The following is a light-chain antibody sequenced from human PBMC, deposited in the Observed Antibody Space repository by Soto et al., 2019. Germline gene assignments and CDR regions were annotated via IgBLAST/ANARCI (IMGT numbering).Light chain of an antibody. Sequence: QSALTQPPSASGSPGQSVTISCTGTSSDVGGYNYVSWYQQHPGKAPILMIYDVTTRPSGVPDRFSGSKSGNTASLTVSGLQAEDEADYYCSSYAGSNNLVFGGGTKVTVL. CDR1: SSDVGGYNY. CDR3: SSYAGSNNLV. V-gene: IGLV2-8*01. J-gene: IGLJ2*01. CDR2: DVT.